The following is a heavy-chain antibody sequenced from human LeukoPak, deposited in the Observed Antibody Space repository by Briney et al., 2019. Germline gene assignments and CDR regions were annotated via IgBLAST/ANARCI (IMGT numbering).Heavy chain of an antibody. CDR1: GYPFTSYG. CDR2: ISAYNGNT. D-gene: IGHD6-13*01. V-gene: IGHV1-18*01. CDR3: ARDTAAGIPSQNDY. Sequence: ASVKVSCKASGYPFTSYGISWVRQAPGQGLEWMGWISAYNGNTNYMPKFQGRVSMTTDTSTSTGYMELGSLRSDDTAVYYCARDTAAGIPSQNDYWGQGTLVTVSS. J-gene: IGHJ4*02.